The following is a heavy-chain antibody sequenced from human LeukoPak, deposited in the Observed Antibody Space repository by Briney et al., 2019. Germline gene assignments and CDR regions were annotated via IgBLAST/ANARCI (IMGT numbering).Heavy chain of an antibody. D-gene: IGHD2-2*02. CDR1: GYIFTSYW. Sequence: GESLKISCKGSGYIFTSYWIGWVRQMPGKGLEWMGIIYPGDSDTRYSPSFQGQVTISADKSISTAYLQWSSLKASDTAMYYCAREYCTSTSCYRYFQHWGQGTLVTVSS. V-gene: IGHV5-51*01. CDR2: IYPGDSDT. CDR3: AREYCTSTSCYRYFQH. J-gene: IGHJ1*01.